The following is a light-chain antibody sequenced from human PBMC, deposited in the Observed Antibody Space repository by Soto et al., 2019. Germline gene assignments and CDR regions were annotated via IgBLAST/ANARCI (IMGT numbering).Light chain of an antibody. Sequence: EIVMTQSPGTLSVSPGESATLSCRASQSVSSNLAWYQQKPGQAPRLLIYDTSTRATGVPARFSGSGSGTEFTLTISSLQSEYFAVYYCQQYNNWPLTFGQGTKLEI. CDR1: QSVSSN. V-gene: IGKV3-15*01. J-gene: IGKJ2*01. CDR3: QQYNNWPLT. CDR2: DTS.